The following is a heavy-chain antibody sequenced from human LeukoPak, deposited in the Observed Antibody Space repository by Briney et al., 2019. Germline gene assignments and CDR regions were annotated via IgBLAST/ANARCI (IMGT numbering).Heavy chain of an antibody. V-gene: IGHV3-7*01. CDR1: GFTFSSYA. CDR2: IKQDGSEK. D-gene: IGHD6-6*01. CDR3: VRDEGPGSSSYYYYMDV. J-gene: IGHJ6*03. Sequence: PGGSLRLSCAASGFTFSSYAMHWVRQAPGKGLEWVANIKQDGSEKYYVDSVKGRFTISRDNAKNSLYLQMNSLRAEDTAVYYCVRDEGPGSSSYYYYMDVWGKGTTVTVSS.